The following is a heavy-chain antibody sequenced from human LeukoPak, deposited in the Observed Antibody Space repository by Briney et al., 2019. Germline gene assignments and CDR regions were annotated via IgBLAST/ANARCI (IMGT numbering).Heavy chain of an antibody. Sequence: PSETLSLTCTVSGGSISSYYWSWIRQPPGKGLEWIGYIYYSGSTNYNPSLKSRVTISVDTSKNQFSLKLSSVTAADTAVYYCARDLGVRDNWFDPWGQGTLVTVSS. J-gene: IGHJ5*02. CDR1: GGSISSYY. V-gene: IGHV4-59*01. CDR3: ARDLGVRDNWFDP. CDR2: IYYSGST. D-gene: IGHD3-16*01.